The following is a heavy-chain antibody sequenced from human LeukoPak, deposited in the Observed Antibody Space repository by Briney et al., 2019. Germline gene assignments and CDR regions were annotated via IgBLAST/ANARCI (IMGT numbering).Heavy chain of an antibody. CDR3: AKSTSDYYGWGSFNY. CDR2: IRYDGSKK. Sequence: HAGGSLRLSCAASGFTFSSYDMHWVRQAPGKGLEWVAFIRYDGSKKYYADSVKGRFTISRDNSKNTLYLQMNSLRAEDTAVYYCAKSTSDYYGWGSFNYWGQGTLVTVSS. J-gene: IGHJ4*02. V-gene: IGHV3-30*02. CDR1: GFTFSSYD. D-gene: IGHD3-10*01.